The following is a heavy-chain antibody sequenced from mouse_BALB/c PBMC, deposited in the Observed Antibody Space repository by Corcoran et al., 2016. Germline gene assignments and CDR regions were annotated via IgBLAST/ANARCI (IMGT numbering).Heavy chain of an antibody. Sequence: EVQLQQSGPELVKPGASVQMSCKASGYTFTSYVMHWVKQKPGQGLEWIGYINPYNDGTKYNEKFKGKATLTSDKSSSTAYMELSSLTSEDAAIYYCAREGFAYWGQGTLVTVSA. J-gene: IGHJ3*01. CDR3: AREGFAY. CDR1: GYTFTSYV. V-gene: IGHV1S136*01. CDR2: INPYNDGT.